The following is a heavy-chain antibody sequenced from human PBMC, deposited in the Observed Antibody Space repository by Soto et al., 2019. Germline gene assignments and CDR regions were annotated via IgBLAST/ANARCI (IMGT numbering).Heavy chain of an antibody. D-gene: IGHD3-16*02. CDR3: ARGSFHYDYVWGSYRPQGWFDP. CDR2: INHSGST. J-gene: IGHJ5*02. Sequence: ASETLSLTCAVYGGSFSGYYWSWIRQPPGKGLEWIGEINHSGSTNYNPSLKSRVTISVDTSKNQFSLKLSSVTAADTAVYYCARGSFHYDYVWGSYRPQGWFDPWGQGXLATVSS. V-gene: IGHV4-34*01. CDR1: GGSFSGYY.